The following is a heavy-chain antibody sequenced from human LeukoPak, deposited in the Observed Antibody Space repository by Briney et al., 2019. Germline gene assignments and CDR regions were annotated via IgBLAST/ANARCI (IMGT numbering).Heavy chain of an antibody. V-gene: IGHV3-48*01. CDR2: ISGSSSTI. J-gene: IGHJ6*02. Sequence: GGSLRLSCAASGFTFSSYSMNWVRQAPGKGLEWGSYISGSSSTIYYADSVKGRFTISRDNGKNTLYLQMNSLRAEDTAVYYCAREEYGMDVWGQGTTVTVSS. CDR3: AREEYGMDV. CDR1: GFTFSSYS.